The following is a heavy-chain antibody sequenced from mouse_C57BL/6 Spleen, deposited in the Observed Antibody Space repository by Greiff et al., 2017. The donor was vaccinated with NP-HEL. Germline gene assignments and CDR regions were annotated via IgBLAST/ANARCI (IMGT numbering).Heavy chain of an antibody. J-gene: IGHJ3*01. D-gene: IGHD1-1*01. Sequence: VQLQQPGAELVKPGASVKLSCKASGYTFTSYWMQWVKQRPGQGLEWIGEIDPSDSYTNYNQKFKGKATLTVDTSSSTAYMQLSSLTSEDSAVYYCGNGNPWFAYWGQGTLVTVSA. CDR1: GYTFTSYW. CDR2: IDPSDSYT. V-gene: IGHV1-50*01. CDR3: GNGNPWFAY.